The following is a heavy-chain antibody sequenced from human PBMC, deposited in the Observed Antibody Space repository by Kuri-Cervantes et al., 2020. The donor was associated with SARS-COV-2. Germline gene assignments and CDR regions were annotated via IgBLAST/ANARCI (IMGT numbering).Heavy chain of an antibody. Sequence: GESLKISCAASGFTFNTCAMHWVRQTPGKGLEWVAVIPDDGKKKKCVASGKGRFTISRDNSQNTLYLQVKSLKSEDTAMYYCAKDRFGVHDFWGQGTLVTVSS. V-gene: IGHV3-30*04. J-gene: IGHJ4*02. CDR1: GFTFNTCA. D-gene: IGHD2-8*01. CDR2: IPDDGKKK. CDR3: AKDRFGVHDF.